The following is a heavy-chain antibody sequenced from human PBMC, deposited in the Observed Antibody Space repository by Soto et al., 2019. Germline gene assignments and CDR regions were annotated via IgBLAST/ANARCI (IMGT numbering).Heavy chain of an antibody. J-gene: IGHJ6*02. Sequence: QVQLVQSGAEVKKPGASVKVSCKASGYTFTSYYMHWVRQAPGQGLEWMGIINPSGGSTSYAQKFQGRVTMSRDTSTSTVYMELSSLRSEDTAVYYCARVGSSGWRPVPRDHYYYYGMDVWGQGTTVTVSS. CDR2: INPSGGST. CDR1: GYTFTSYY. V-gene: IGHV1-46*01. CDR3: ARVGSSGWRPVPRDHYYYYGMDV. D-gene: IGHD6-19*01.